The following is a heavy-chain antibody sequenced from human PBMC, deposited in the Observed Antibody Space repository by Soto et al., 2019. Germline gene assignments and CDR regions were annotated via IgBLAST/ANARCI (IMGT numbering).Heavy chain of an antibody. D-gene: IGHD4-17*01. J-gene: IGHJ5*02. V-gene: IGHV4-30-2*01. Sequence: QLQLQESGSGLVKPSQTLSLTCAVSGGSISSGGYSWSWIRQPPGKGLEWIGYIYHSGSTYYNPSIKSRVTISVDRSKNQFSLRMSSVTAADTAVYYCARFYGDYTNWSDPWGQGTLVTVSS. CDR2: IYHSGST. CDR3: ARFYGDYTNWSDP. CDR1: GGSISSGGYS.